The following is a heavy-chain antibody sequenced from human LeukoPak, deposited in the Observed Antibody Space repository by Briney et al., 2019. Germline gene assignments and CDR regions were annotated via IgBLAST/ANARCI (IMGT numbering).Heavy chain of an antibody. J-gene: IGHJ4*02. CDR2: INGTGGTT. D-gene: IGHD3-10*01. CDR3: ARPGHYHGSVSYFPIDY. V-gene: IGHV3-23*01. Sequence: GGSLRLSCAASGFTFSNYGMNWVRQAPGKGLEWVSAINGTGGTTYYADSVKSRFTISRDNSKNTLYLQMNSLRAEDTAVYYCARPGHYHGSVSYFPIDYWGQGTLVTVSS. CDR1: GFTFSNYG.